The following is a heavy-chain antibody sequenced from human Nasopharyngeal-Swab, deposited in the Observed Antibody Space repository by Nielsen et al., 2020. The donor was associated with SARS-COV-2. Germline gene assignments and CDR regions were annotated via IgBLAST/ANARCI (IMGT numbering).Heavy chain of an antibody. CDR2: ISSSSSYT. D-gene: IGHD6-13*01. V-gene: IGHV3-11*05. Sequence: GESLKISCAASGFTFSDYYMSWIRQAPGKGLEWVSYISSSSSYTYYADSVKGRFTISRDNSKNTLYLQMNRLRAEDTAVYYCAKGDSAAGSSSDYWGQGTLVTVSS. CDR3: AKGDSAAGSSSDY. CDR1: GFTFSDYY. J-gene: IGHJ4*02.